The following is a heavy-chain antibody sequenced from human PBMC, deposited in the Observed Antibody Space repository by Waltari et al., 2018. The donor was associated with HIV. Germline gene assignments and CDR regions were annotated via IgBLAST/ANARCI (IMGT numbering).Heavy chain of an antibody. D-gene: IGHD6-19*01. CDR2: IYYSGST. Sequence: QVQLQESGPGLVKPSETLSLTCTVSGGSISSYYWSWIRQPPGKGLEWIGYIYYSGSTNYNPSLKSRVTISVDTSKNQFSLKLSSVTAADTAVYYCVRERIAVAGYYYGMDVWGQGTTVTVSS. CDR3: VRERIAVAGYYYGMDV. CDR1: GGSISSYY. V-gene: IGHV4-59*01. J-gene: IGHJ6*02.